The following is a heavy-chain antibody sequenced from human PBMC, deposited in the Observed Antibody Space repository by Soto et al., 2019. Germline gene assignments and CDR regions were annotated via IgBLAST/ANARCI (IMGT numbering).Heavy chain of an antibody. CDR3: VSPEGYYDSSGYTLGF. CDR2: IYDSGST. J-gene: IGHJ4*02. CDR1: GGSISSSSYY. V-gene: IGHV4-39*01. Sequence: PSETLSRTCTVSGGSISSSSYYWGWIRQPPGKGLEWIGYIYDSGSTNYNPSLKSRVTLSIDTSKNQFSLKLNYVTAADTAVYYCVSPEGYYDSSGYTLGFWGQGTLVTVSS. D-gene: IGHD3-22*01.